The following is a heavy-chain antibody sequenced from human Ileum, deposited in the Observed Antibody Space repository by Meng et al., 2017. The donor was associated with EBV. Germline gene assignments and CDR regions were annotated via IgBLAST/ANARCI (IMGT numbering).Heavy chain of an antibody. V-gene: IGHV1-3*04. CDR3: ASRPENDVGPFDY. J-gene: IGHJ4*02. CDR2: VNTGNGKT. Sequence: VHLVQSGVEVKNPGASVKVSCKASGYTFTSYPMHWVRQAPGQRLQWMGWVNTGNGKTEYSQNFQGRVTITRDTSANTAYMELSSLRSEDTAVYYCASRPENDVGPFDYWGQGTLVTVSS. D-gene: IGHD1-14*01. CDR1: GYTFTSYP.